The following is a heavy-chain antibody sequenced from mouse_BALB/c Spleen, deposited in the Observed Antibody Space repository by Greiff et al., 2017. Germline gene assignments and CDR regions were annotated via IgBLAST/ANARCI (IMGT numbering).Heavy chain of an antibody. CDR2: IWGGGST. CDR1: GLSLSRYS. J-gene: IGHJ4*01. V-gene: IGHV2-6-4*01. Sequence: VNLVESGPGLVAPSQSLSITCTVSGLSLSRYSVHWVRQPPGKGLEWLGMIWGGGSTDYNSALKSRLSISKDNSKSQVFLKMNSLQTDDTAMYYCARDRTVVARAYYAMDYWGQGTSVTVSS. D-gene: IGHD1-1*01. CDR3: ARDRTVVARAYYAMDY.